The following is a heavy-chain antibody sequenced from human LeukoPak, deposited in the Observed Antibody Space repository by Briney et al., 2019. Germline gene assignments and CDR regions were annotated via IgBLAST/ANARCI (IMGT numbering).Heavy chain of an antibody. CDR3: AIRMRSNYDILTGYSKRGFDY. V-gene: IGHV4-34*01. Sequence: SETLSLTCAVYGGSFSGYYWSWIRQPPGKGLEWIGEINHSGSTNYNPSLKSRVTISVDTSKNQFSLKLSSVTAADTAVYYCAIRMRSNYDILTGYSKRGFDYWGQGTLVTVSS. D-gene: IGHD3-9*01. J-gene: IGHJ4*02. CDR2: INHSGST. CDR1: GGSFSGYY.